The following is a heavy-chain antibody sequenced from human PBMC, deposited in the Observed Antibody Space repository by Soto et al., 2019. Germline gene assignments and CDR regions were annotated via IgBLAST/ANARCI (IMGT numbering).Heavy chain of an antibody. CDR3: ARDDMVRGVDYFDY. CDR1: GGSISSYY. D-gene: IGHD3-10*01. J-gene: IGHJ4*02. Sequence: PSETLSLTCTVSGGSISSYYWSWIRQPPGKGLEWIGYIYYSGSTNYNPSLKSRVTISVDTSKNQFSLKLSSVTAADTAVYYCARDDMVRGVDYFDYWGQGTLVTVSS. CDR2: IYYSGST. V-gene: IGHV4-59*01.